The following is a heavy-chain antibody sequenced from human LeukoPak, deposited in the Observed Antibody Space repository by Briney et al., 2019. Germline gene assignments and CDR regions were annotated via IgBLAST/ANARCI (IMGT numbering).Heavy chain of an antibody. D-gene: IGHD4-17*01. Sequence: GGSLRLFCAASGFTFSSYSMNWVRQAPGKGLEWVSSISSSSSYIYYADSVKGRFTISRDNAKNSLYLQMNSLRAEDTAVYYCARDDTVTRGWFDYWGQGTLVTVSS. CDR2: ISSSSSYI. V-gene: IGHV3-21*01. CDR1: GFTFSSYS. J-gene: IGHJ4*02. CDR3: ARDDTVTRGWFDY.